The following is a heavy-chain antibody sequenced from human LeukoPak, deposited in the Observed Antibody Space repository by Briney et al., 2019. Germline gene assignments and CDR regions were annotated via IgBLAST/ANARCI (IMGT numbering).Heavy chain of an antibody. CDR1: GGSISSSSYY. D-gene: IGHD3-3*01. CDR2: IYYNGST. J-gene: IGHJ5*02. Sequence: AETLSLTCTVSGGSISSSSYYWGWIRQRPGKGLEWIVSIYYNGSTYDHPALKSQITITVDTSKNQLSLKLSSLPAADTAVYYCPREDGVGRREYYDFWSGYYGIAWFDPWGQGTLVTVSS. V-gene: IGHV4-39*07. CDR3: PREDGVGRREYYDFWSGYYGIAWFDP.